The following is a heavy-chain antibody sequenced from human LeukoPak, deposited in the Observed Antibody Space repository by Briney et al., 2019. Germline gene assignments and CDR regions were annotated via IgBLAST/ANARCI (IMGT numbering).Heavy chain of an antibody. V-gene: IGHV3-30-3*01. D-gene: IGHD2-2*01. Sequence: PGGSLRLSCAASGFTFSSYAMHWVRQAPGKGLEWVAVISYDGSNKYYADSVKGRFTISRDNSKNTLYLQMNSLRAEDTAVYYCARGTPGGDYFDYWGQGTLVTVSS. J-gene: IGHJ4*02. CDR3: ARGTPGGDYFDY. CDR1: GFTFSSYA. CDR2: ISYDGSNK.